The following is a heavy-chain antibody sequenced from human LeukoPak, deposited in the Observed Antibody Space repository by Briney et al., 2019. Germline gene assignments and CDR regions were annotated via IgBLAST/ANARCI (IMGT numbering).Heavy chain of an antibody. CDR2: IYYSGST. CDR3: ARELSGWSTDYFDY. D-gene: IGHD6-19*01. J-gene: IGHJ4*02. Sequence: PSETPSLTCTVSGGSISSHYWSWIRQPPGKGLEWIGYIYYSGSTNYNPSLKSRVTISVDTSKNQFSLKLSSVTAADTAVYYCARELSGWSTDYFDYWGQGTLVTVSS. V-gene: IGHV4-59*11. CDR1: GGSISSHY.